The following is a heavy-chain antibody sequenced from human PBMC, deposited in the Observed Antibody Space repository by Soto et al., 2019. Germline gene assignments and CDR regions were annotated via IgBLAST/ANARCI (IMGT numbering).Heavy chain of an antibody. CDR1: GGSISSGGYY. CDR3: ATSSQSTVTTFYY. V-gene: IGHV4-31*03. CDR2: IYYSGST. J-gene: IGHJ4*02. Sequence: QVQLQESGPGLVKPSQTLSLTCTVSGGSISSGGYYWSWIRQHPGKGLEWIGYIYYSGSTYYNPSRKSRVTISVDTSKNQFALKLSSVTAADTAVYYCATSSQSTVTTFYYWGQGTLVTVSS. D-gene: IGHD4-17*01.